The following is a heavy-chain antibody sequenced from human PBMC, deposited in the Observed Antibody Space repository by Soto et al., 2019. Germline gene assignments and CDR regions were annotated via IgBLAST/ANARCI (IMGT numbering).Heavy chain of an antibody. V-gene: IGHV3-64D*06. CDR2: ISSDGDST. Sequence: GGSLRLSLSASGFTFSEYSMHWVRQAPGKGLQYVSTISSDGDSTYYADSVKGRFTISRDNSKNTLYLQMNSLRPEVTAVYYCVKVSTFYDISTGYYTTNFFDPWGQGTLVTVSS. CDR1: GFTFSEYS. D-gene: IGHD3-9*01. CDR3: VKVSTFYDISTGYYTTNFFDP. J-gene: IGHJ5*02.